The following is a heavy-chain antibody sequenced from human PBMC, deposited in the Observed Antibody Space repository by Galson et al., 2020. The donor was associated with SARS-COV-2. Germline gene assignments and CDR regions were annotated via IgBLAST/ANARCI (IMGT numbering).Heavy chain of an antibody. CDR2: IYYNGDT. J-gene: IGHJ4*02. CDR1: GGSISSGDYY. V-gene: IGHV4-30-4*08. D-gene: IGHD1-26*01. Sequence: SETLSLTFTVSGGSISSGDYYWSWIRQPPGKGLEWIGYIYYNGDTYYNPSLKSRVTISLDTSKNQFSLKLSSVTAADSAIYDCARDTLYSVSSYWGPGTLVTVSS. CDR3: ARDTLYSVSSY.